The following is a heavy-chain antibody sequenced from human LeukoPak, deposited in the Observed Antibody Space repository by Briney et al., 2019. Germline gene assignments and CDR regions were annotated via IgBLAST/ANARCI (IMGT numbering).Heavy chain of an antibody. CDR2: LYYSGTT. CDR1: GGSINSNLDY. J-gene: IGHJ5*02. Sequence: PSETLSLTYTVSGGSINSNLDYWGWLRQPPGKGLDWIGSLYYSGTTYYNPSLKSRVTISVDTSKNQFSLKLSSVTAADTAVDYCARHDGGLTWYGDTLSWFDPWGQGTLVTVSS. V-gene: IGHV4-39*01. CDR3: ARHDGGLTWYGDTLSWFDP. D-gene: IGHD3-10*01.